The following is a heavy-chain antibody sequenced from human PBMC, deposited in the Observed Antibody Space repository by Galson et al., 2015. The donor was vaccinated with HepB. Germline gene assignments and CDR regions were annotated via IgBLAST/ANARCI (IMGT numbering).Heavy chain of an antibody. V-gene: IGHV3-11*06. CDR2: ISSSSSYT. Sequence: SLRLSCAASGFTFSDYHMRWIRQAPGKGLEWVSYISSSSSYTNYADSVKGRFTISRDNAKNSLYLQMNSLRAEDTAVYYCARGRGVPWFDPWGQGTLVTGSS. J-gene: IGHJ5*02. CDR1: GFTFSDYH. D-gene: IGHD3-10*01. CDR3: ARGRGVPWFDP.